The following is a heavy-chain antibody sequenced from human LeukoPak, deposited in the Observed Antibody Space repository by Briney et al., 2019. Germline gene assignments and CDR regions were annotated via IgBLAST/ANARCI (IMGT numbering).Heavy chain of an antibody. D-gene: IGHD3-22*01. V-gene: IGHV1-8*03. J-gene: IGHJ4*02. CDR1: GYTFTSYD. CDR2: MNPNSGNT. Sequence: VASVKVSCKASGYTFTSYDINWVRQATGQGLEWMGWMNPNSGNTGYAQKFQGRVTITRNTSISTAYMELSSLRSEDTAVYYCARDPRDSGGYDYWGQGTLVTVSS. CDR3: ARDPRDSGGYDY.